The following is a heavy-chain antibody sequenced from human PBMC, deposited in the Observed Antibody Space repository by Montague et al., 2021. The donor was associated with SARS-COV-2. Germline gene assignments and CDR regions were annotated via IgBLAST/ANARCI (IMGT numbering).Heavy chain of an antibody. CDR1: GGSISSYY. J-gene: IGHJ4*02. Sequence: SETLSLTCTVSGGSISSYYWSWIRQPPGKGLAWIGYIYYSGSTNYNPSLKSRVTISVDTSKNQFSLKLSSVTAADTAVYYCARDLGDYWGQGTLVTVSS. CDR2: IYYSGST. V-gene: IGHV4-59*13. CDR3: ARDLGDY.